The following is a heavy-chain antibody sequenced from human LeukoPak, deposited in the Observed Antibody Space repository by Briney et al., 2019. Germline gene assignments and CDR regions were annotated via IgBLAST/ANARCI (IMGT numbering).Heavy chain of an antibody. CDR2: IIPIFGTA. CDR3: ARDPGRGYSYGSNWFDP. V-gene: IGHV1-69*01. Sequence: SVKASCKASGGTFSSYAISWVRQAPGQGLEWMGGIIPIFGTANYAQKFQGRVTITADESTSTAYMELSSLRSEDTAVYYCARDPGRGYSYGSNWFDPWGQGTLVTVSS. D-gene: IGHD5-18*01. CDR1: GGTFSSYA. J-gene: IGHJ5*02.